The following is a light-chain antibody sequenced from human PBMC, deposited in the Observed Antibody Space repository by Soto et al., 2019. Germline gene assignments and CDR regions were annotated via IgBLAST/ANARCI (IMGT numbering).Light chain of an antibody. CDR3: SSYTLRNTLVL. Sequence: QSALTQPASVSGSPGQSITISCTGTSSDVGGYNFVSWYQQHPGKAPRLIIYEVSSRPSGVSYRFSGSKSGNTASLTISGLQAEDGADYYCSSYTLRNTLVLFGGGTNLTVL. CDR2: EVS. J-gene: IGLJ3*02. V-gene: IGLV2-14*01. CDR1: SSDVGGYNF.